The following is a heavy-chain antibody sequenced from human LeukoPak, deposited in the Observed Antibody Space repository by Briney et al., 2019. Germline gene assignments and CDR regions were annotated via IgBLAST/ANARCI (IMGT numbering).Heavy chain of an antibody. CDR3: TRPYYDSSGYYLNVPNY. J-gene: IGHJ4*02. CDR2: ISSSSSYI. D-gene: IGHD3-22*01. Sequence: PGGSLRLSCAASGFTFSSYSMNWVRQAPGKGLEWVSSISSSSSYIYYADSVKGRFTISRDNAKNSLYLQMNSLRAEDTAVYYCTRPYYDSSGYYLNVPNYRGQGTLVTVSS. CDR1: GFTFSSYS. V-gene: IGHV3-21*01.